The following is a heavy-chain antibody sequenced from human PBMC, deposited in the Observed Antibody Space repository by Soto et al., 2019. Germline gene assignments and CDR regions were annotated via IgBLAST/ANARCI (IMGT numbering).Heavy chain of an antibody. D-gene: IGHD3-10*01. V-gene: IGHV4-30-4*01. CDR2: IYYSGST. CDR1: GGSISSGDYY. J-gene: IGHJ4*02. CDR3: ARDSSHYYGSGSFDY. Sequence: PSETLSLTCTVSGGSISSGDYYWSWIRQPPGKGLEWIGYIYYSGSTYCNPSLKSRVTISVDTSKNQFSLKLSSVTAADTAVYYCARDSSHYYGSGSFDYWGQGTLVTVSS.